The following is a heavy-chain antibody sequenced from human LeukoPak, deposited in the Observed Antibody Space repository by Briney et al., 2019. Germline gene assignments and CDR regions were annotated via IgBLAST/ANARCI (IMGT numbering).Heavy chain of an antibody. D-gene: IGHD3-10*01. Sequence: AGGSLRLSCAASGFTFSSYAMSWVRQAPGKGLEWVSAISGSGGSTYYADSVKGRFTISRDNSKNTLYLQMNSLRAEDTAVYYCAKGVWFATISDGFDYWGQGTLVTVSS. V-gene: IGHV3-23*01. CDR3: AKGVWFATISDGFDY. J-gene: IGHJ4*02. CDR1: GFTFSSYA. CDR2: ISGSGGST.